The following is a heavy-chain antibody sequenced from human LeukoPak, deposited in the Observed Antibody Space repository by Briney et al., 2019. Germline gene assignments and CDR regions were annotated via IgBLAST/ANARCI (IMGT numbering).Heavy chain of an antibody. CDR3: AREGDYYDTSGTLDY. CDR1: GGSISSYY. Sequence: SETLSLTCTVSGGSISSYYWSWIRQPAGKGLEWIGEINHSGSTNYNPSLKSRVTISVDTSKNQFSLKLSSVTAADTAVYYCAREGDYYDTSGTLDYWGQGTLVTVSS. D-gene: IGHD3-22*01. CDR2: INHSGST. J-gene: IGHJ4*02. V-gene: IGHV4-59*12.